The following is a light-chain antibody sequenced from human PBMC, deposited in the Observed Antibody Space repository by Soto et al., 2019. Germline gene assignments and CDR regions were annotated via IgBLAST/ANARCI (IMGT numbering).Light chain of an antibody. CDR1: DSNIGSTA. J-gene: IGLJ3*02. CDR3: AVWDDSLSGPV. CDR2: NSN. V-gene: IGLV1-44*01. Sequence: QSVLTQPPSVSATPGQGVTLSCSGGDSNIGSTAVNWYQQLPGAAPKVLIYNSNVRPSGVPDRFSGSKSGTSASLVIGGLQSEDEADYYCAVWDDSLSGPVFGGGTKLTVL.